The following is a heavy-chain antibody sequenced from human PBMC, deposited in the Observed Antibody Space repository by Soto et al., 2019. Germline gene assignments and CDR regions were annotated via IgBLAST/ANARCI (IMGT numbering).Heavy chain of an antibody. CDR1: GYTLTELS. V-gene: IGHV1-24*01. CDR2: FDPEDGET. J-gene: IGHJ4*02. CDR3: ANYDVWSGYYKGGFDY. Sequence: ASVKVSCKVSGYTLTELSMHWVRQAPGKGLEWMGGFDPEDGETIYAQKFQGRVTMTEDTSTDTAYMELSSLRSEDTAVYYCANYDVWSGYYKGGFDYWGQGTMVTVSS. D-gene: IGHD3-3*01.